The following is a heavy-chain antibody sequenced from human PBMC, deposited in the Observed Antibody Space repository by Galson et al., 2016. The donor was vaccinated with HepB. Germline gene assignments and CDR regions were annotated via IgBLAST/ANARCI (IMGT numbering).Heavy chain of an antibody. V-gene: IGHV4-4*02. Sequence: SETLSLTCAVSGGSISSTNWWSWVRQPPGKGLEWIGEIYYSVNTNYNSSLKSRVTISVDTSKNQFSLKLSSVTAADTAVYYCARDRPDSAGYYYGMDVWGKGTTVTVSS. CDR3: ARDRPDSAGYYYGMDV. J-gene: IGHJ6*04. D-gene: IGHD3-3*01. CDR2: IYYSVNT. CDR1: GGSISSTNW.